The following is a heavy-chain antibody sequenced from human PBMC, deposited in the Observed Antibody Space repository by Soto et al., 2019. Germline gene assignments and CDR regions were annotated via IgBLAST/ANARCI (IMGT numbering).Heavy chain of an antibody. CDR1: GFTLSSHA. CDR3: AKLGAYSTSAIDS. J-gene: IGHJ4*02. CDR2: ISASAATT. D-gene: IGHD6-6*01. V-gene: IGHV3-23*01. Sequence: GSLRLSCAPSGFTLSSHAMSWVRQAPGKGLEWVSTISASAATTYYADSVKGRFTISRDNSKNTLFVQMNSLRAEDTAIYYCAKLGAYSTSAIDSWGQGALVTVSS.